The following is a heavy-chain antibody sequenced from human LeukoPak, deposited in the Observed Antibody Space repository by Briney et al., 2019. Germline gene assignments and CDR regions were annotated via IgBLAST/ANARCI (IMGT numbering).Heavy chain of an antibody. CDR3: ARDESYYYDSSGYYRTDAFDI. CDR1: GYTFTSYY. J-gene: IGHJ3*02. D-gene: IGHD3-22*01. CDR2: INPNSGGT. V-gene: IGHV1-2*02. Sequence: ASVKVSCKASGYTFTSYYMHWVRQAPGQGLEWMGWINPNSGGTNYAQKFQGRVTMTRDTSISTAYMELSRLRSDDTAVYYCARDESYYYDSSGYYRTDAFDIWGQGTMITVSS.